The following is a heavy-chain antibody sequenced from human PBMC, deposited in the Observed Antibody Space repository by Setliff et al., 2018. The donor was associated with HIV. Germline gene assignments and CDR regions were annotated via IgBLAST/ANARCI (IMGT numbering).Heavy chain of an antibody. CDR2: IYTSGST. J-gene: IGHJ4*02. Sequence: SETLSLTCTVSGGSISSGNYYWSWIRQHPGKGLEWIGYIYTSGSTNYNPSLKSRVTMSVDTSKNQFSLRLSSVTAADTAVYYCARGAIAAAGDFDYWGQGTLVTVSS. D-gene: IGHD6-13*01. CDR1: GGSISSGNYY. CDR3: ARGAIAAAGDFDY. V-gene: IGHV4-61*01.